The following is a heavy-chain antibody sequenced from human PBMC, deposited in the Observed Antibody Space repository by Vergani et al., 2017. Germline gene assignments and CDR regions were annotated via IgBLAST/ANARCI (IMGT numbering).Heavy chain of an antibody. CDR2: IYYSGST. Sequence: QVQLQESGPGLVKPSQTLSLTCTVSGGSISSGGYYWSWIRQHPGKGLVCIGYIYYSGSTNYNPSLKSRVTISVDTSKNQFSLKLSSVTSADTAVYYCASGIAVAGTNSMVAPWGQGTLVTVSS. J-gene: IGHJ4*02. V-gene: IGHV4-31*03. CDR1: GGSISSGGYY. D-gene: IGHD6-19*01. CDR3: ASGIAVAGTNSMVAP.